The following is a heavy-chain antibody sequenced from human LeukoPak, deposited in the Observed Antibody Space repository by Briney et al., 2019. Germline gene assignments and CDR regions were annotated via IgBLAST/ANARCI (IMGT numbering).Heavy chain of an antibody. CDR3: ARAGDAFDI. Sequence: GGSLRLSCAASGFTFSSYGMHWVRQAPGKGLEWVAVIWYDGSDKYYTDSVKGRFTISRDNSKNTLHLQMNSLRAEDMAIYYCARAGDAFDIWGQGTMVTVSS. CDR2: IWYDGSDK. V-gene: IGHV3-33*01. CDR1: GFTFSSYG. J-gene: IGHJ3*02.